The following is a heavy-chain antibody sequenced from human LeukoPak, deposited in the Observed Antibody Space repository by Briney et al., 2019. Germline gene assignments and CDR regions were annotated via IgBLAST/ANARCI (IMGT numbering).Heavy chain of an antibody. CDR1: GGSISSGGYY. CDR2: IYYSGST. V-gene: IGHV4-31*03. D-gene: IGHD1-14*01. CDR3: ARSGTEASDAFDI. Sequence: PSQTLSLTCTVSGGSISSGGYYWSWIRQHPGKGLEWIGYIYYSGSTCYNPSLKSRVTISVDTSKNQFSLKLSSVTAADTAVYYCARSGTEASDAFDIWGQGTMVTVSS. J-gene: IGHJ3*02.